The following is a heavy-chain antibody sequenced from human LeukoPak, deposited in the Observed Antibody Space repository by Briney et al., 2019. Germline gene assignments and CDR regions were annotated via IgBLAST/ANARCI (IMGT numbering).Heavy chain of an antibody. D-gene: IGHD3-22*01. CDR1: GGSISRYY. V-gene: IGHV4-59*08. CDR3: ARLIYDSSTYCYFDY. CDR2: VYYSGST. J-gene: IGHJ4*02. Sequence: SETLSLTCTVSGGSISRYYWSWIRQPPGKGLEWIGYVYYSGSTNYNPSLKSRVTISVDTSKNQFSLKLSSVTAADTAVYFCARLIYDSSTYCYFDYWGQGTLVTVSS.